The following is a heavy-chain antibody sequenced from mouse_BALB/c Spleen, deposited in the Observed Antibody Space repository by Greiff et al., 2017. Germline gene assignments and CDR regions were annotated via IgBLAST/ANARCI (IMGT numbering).Heavy chain of an antibody. CDR1: GFTFSSFG. V-gene: IGHV5-17*02. Sequence: EVQLQESGGGLVQPGGSRKLSCAASGFTFSSFGMHWVRQAPEKGLEWVAYISSGSSTIYYADTVKGRFTISRDNPKNTLFLQMTSLRSEDTAMYYCARLGYGGAMDYWGQGTSVTVSS. CDR3: ARLGYGGAMDY. J-gene: IGHJ4*01. D-gene: IGHD2-14*01. CDR2: ISSGSSTI.